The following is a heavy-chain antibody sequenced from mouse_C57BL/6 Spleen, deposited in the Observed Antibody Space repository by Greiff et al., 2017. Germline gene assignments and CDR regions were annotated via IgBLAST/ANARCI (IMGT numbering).Heavy chain of an antibody. J-gene: IGHJ2*01. D-gene: IGHD1-1*01. V-gene: IGHV5-4*01. CDR3: ARDRDYYGSSFDY. CDR2: ISDGGSYT. Sequence: EVKVVESGGGLVKPGGSLKLSCAASGFTFSSYAMSWVRQTPEKRLEWVATISDGGSYTYYPDNVKGRFTISRDNAKNNLYLQMSHLKSEDTAMYYGARDRDYYGSSFDYWGQGTTLTVSS. CDR1: GFTFSSYA.